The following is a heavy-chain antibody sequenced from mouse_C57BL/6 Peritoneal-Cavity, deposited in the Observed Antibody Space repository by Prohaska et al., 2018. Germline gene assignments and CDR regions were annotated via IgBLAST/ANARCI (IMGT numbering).Heavy chain of an antibody. J-gene: IGHJ2*01. V-gene: IGHV1-55*01. D-gene: IGHD1-1*01. CDR3: AREYYGSRDY. CDR2: IYPGSGST. Sequence: QVQLQQPGAELVKPGASVKMSCKASGYTFTSYWITWVKQRPGQGLDLIGDIYPGSGSTNYNEKFKSKATLTVDTSSSTADMQLSSLTSEDYAVYYGAREYYGSRDYWGQGTTLTVSS. CDR1: GYTFTSYW.